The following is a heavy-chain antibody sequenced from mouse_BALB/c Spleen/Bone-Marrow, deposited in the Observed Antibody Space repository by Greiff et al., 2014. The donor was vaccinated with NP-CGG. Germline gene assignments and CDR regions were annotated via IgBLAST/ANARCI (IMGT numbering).Heavy chain of an antibody. CDR2: ISYYNGAT. Sequence: LVKTGASVKISCKASGYSFTGYYIHWVKQSHGKSLEWIGYISYYNGATSYNQKFKGKATFTVDTSSSTAYMQFDSLTSEDSAVYYCARGGYGSTFYFDYWGQGTTLTVSS. CDR3: ARGGYGSTFYFDY. V-gene: IGHV1S34*01. J-gene: IGHJ2*01. CDR1: GYSFTGYY. D-gene: IGHD1-1*01.